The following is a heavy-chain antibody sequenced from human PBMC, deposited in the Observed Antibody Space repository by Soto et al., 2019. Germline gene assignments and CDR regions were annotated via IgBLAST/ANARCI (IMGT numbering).Heavy chain of an antibody. CDR2: INHSGST. CDR3: ASLSRWYPLSPYYYYGMDV. V-gene: IGHV4-34*01. Sequence: QVQLQQWGAGLLKPSETLSLTCAVYGGSFSGYYWSWIRQPPGKGLEWIGEINHSGSTNYNPSLKSRVTISVDTSKNQFSLKLSSVTAADTAVYYCASLSRWYPLSPYYYYGMDVWGQGTTVTVSS. J-gene: IGHJ6*02. D-gene: IGHD2-15*01. CDR1: GGSFSGYY.